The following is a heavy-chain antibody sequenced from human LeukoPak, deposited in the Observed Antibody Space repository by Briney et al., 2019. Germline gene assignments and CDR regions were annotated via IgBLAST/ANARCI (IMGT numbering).Heavy chain of an antibody. CDR2: INHSGST. D-gene: IGHD3-9*01. V-gene: IGHV4-34*01. CDR1: GGSFSGYY. CDR3: ARGQAYYDILTGSPQNYYYYGMDV. Sequence: SETLSLTCAVYGGSFSGYYWSWIRQPPGKGLEWIGEINHSGSTNYNPSLKSRVTISVDTSKNQFPLKLSPVTAADTAVYYCARGQAYYDILTGSPQNYYYYGMDVWGKGTTVTVSS. J-gene: IGHJ6*04.